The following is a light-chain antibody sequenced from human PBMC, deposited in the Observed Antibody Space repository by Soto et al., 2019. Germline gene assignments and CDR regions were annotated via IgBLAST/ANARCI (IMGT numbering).Light chain of an antibody. V-gene: IGLV2-14*01. CDR1: SSDVGGYNF. Sequence: SALTQPASVSGSPGQSITISCTGTSSDVGGYNFVSWYQQHPGKAPKLMIFEVSNRPSGVSNRFSGSKSGDTASLTISGLQAEDEADYYCISFRSKSPLYVFGTGTKVTIL. CDR3: ISFRSKSPLYV. J-gene: IGLJ1*01. CDR2: EVS.